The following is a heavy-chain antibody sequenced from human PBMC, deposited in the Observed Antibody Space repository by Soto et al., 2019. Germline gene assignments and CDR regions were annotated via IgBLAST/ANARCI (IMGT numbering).Heavy chain of an antibody. D-gene: IGHD2-15*01. Sequence: GGSLRLSCAASGFTFSSYWMHWVRQAPGKGLVWVSRIKSDGSSTSYAGSVKGRFTISRDNAKNTLYLQMNSLRAEDTAVYYCVRTSLVVAAATREDYWGQGTLVTVSS. CDR3: VRTSLVVAAATREDY. CDR1: GFTFSSYW. CDR2: IKSDGSST. V-gene: IGHV3-74*01. J-gene: IGHJ4*02.